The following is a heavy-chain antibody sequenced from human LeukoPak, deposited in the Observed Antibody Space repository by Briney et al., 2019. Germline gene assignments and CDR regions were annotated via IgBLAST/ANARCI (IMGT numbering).Heavy chain of an antibody. CDR3: AKEIRDGYNYPFDY. CDR1: GFTFSSYA. D-gene: IGHD5-24*01. J-gene: IGHJ4*02. V-gene: IGHV3-23*01. CDR2: ITGSGGST. Sequence: GGSQRLSXAGSGFTFSSYAMSWVRQAPGKGLEWVSAITGSGGSTYYADSVKGRFTISRDNSKNTLYLQMNSLRAEDTAVYYCAKEIRDGYNYPFDYWGQGTLVTVSS.